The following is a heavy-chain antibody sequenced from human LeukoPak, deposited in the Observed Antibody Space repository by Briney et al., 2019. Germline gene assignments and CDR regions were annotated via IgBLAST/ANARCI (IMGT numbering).Heavy chain of an antibody. Sequence: GGSLRLSCLTSRFTLSTNAMSWVRQAPGKGLKWISGISGSGASTYYADSVKGRFTISRDDSRDTLYLQMNSLRGDDTAVYYCAKDVGKWESLHFFDYWGQGTLVTVSS. CDR2: ISGSGAST. D-gene: IGHD1-26*01. CDR3: AKDVGKWESLHFFDY. V-gene: IGHV3-23*01. J-gene: IGHJ4*02. CDR1: RFTLSTNA.